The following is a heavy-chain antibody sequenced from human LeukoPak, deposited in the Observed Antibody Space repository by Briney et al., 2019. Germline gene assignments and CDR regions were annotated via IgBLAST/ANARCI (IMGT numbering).Heavy chain of an antibody. CDR1: GYTFTGYY. V-gene: IGHV1-2*02. CDR3: ARGGVDIVATIGSYYFDY. J-gene: IGHJ4*02. Sequence: RASVKVSCKVSGYTFTGYYIHWVRQAPGQGLEWMGWINPNSGGTNYAQKFQGRVTMTRDTSITTAYMELSRLRSDDTAVYYCARGGVDIVATIGSYYFDYWGQGTLVTVSS. CDR2: INPNSGGT. D-gene: IGHD5-12*01.